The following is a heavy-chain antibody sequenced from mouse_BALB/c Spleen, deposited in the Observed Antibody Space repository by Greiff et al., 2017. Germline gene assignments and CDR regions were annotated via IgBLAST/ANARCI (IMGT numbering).Heavy chain of an antibody. D-gene: IGHD2-2*01. CDR2: ISSGGSYT. J-gene: IGHJ4*01. CDR1: GFTFSSYA. V-gene: IGHV5-9-3*01. Sequence: EVKLVESGGGLVKPGGSLKLSCAASGFTFSSYAMSWVRQTPEKRLEWVATISSGGSYTYYPDSVKGRFTISRDNAKNTLYLQMSSLRSEDTAMYYCARQHGYYYAMDYWGQGTSVTVSS. CDR3: ARQHGYYYAMDY.